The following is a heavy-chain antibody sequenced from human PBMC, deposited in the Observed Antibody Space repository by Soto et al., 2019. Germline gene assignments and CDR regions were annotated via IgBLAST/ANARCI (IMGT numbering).Heavy chain of an antibody. CDR1: GGSIRESGLY. J-gene: IGHJ6*03. Sequence: QMQLQESGPGLVKTSETLSLTCTVSGGSIRESGLYWGWIRQSPGKGLEWIGSIFFSGRTHYNPSLRSRVSISIDASKNQFSLIVISVTAADTGVYYCVRSLMDVWGKGTTVTVSS. CDR2: IFFSGRT. CDR3: VRSLMDV. V-gene: IGHV4-39*01.